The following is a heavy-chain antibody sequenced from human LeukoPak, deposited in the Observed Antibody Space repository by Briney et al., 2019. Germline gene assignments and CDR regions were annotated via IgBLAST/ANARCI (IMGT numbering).Heavy chain of an antibody. CDR2: IYYSGST. J-gene: IGHJ4*02. Sequence: SETLSLTCTASGGSISSSSYYWGWIRQPPGKGLEWIGSIYYSGSTYYNPSLKSRVTISVDTSKNQFSLKLSSVTAADTAVYYCARDGRENYGSGSYYLYDYWGQGTLVTVSS. D-gene: IGHD3-10*01. V-gene: IGHV4-39*07. CDR3: ARDGRENYGSGSYYLYDY. CDR1: GGSISSSSYY.